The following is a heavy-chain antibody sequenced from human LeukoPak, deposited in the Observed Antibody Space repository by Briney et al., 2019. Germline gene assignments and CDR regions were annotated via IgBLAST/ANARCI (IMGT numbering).Heavy chain of an antibody. Sequence: GASVNVSCQASGYTSTVYCMHSVRQAPGHVLVSMPRINPNSSGSNYAQKFHGRVTMTRGTSISTAYMDLSRLRSGDTAVYYRASPYYDWSNEFYPWGQGTLVTVSS. D-gene: IGHD3-22*01. V-gene: IGHV1-2*06. J-gene: IGHJ5*02. CDR1: GYTSTVYC. CDR3: ASPYYDWSNEFYP. CDR2: INPNSSGS.